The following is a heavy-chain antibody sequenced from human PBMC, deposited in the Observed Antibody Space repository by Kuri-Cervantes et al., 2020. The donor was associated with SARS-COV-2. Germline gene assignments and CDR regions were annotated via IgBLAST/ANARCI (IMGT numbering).Heavy chain of an antibody. CDR2: VSHNGTNK. V-gene: IGHV3-30-3*01. CDR1: QFTFLDYA. CDR3: TRESYSRNVGFDY. J-gene: IGHJ4*02. D-gene: IGHD1-1*01. Sequence: GESLKISCAASQFTFLDYAIHWVRQAPGKGLEWVAVVSHNGTNKYYADSVKGRFTISRDNYKNTVYLQVKSLRAEDTGVYYCTRESYSRNVGFDYWGQGTLVTVSS.